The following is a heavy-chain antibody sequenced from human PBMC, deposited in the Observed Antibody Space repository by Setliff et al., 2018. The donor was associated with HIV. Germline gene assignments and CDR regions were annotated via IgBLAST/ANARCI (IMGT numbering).Heavy chain of an antibody. D-gene: IGHD5-18*01. CDR3: TTIKSYGAFDF. Sequence: GGSLRLSCTVSGFTFTFSNAWMNWVRQAPGKGLEWVGRIKTKTDVGTTDYAAPVKGRLSLSRDDSKNLLYRQMNRLKTEDTALYFCTTIKSYGAFDFWGQGALVTVSS. CDR2: IKTKTDVGTT. CDR1: GFTFTFSNAW. J-gene: IGHJ4*02. V-gene: IGHV3-15*01.